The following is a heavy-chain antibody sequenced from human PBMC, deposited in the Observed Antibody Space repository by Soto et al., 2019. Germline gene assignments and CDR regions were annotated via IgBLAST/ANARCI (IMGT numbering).Heavy chain of an antibody. CDR3: ARGLYYDFWSGYAPGAFDI. Sequence: SETLSLTCAVSGGSISSGDYYWSWIRQPPGKGLEWIGYIYYSGSTYYNPSLKSRVTISVDTSKNQSSLKLSSVTAADTAVYYCARGLYYDFWSGYAPGAFDIWGQGTMVTVSS. J-gene: IGHJ3*02. D-gene: IGHD3-3*01. V-gene: IGHV4-30-4*01. CDR2: IYYSGST. CDR1: GGSISSGDYY.